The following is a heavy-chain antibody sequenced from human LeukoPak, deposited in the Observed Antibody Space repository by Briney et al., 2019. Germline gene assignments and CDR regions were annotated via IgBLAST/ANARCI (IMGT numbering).Heavy chain of an antibody. CDR1: GYTFTSYY. CDR2: INPSGGST. CDR3: ASRGHMTTVVTNAFDI. Sequence: GASVKVSCKASGYTFTSYYMHWVRQAPGQGLEWMGIINPSGGSTSYAQKFQGRVTMTRGTSTSTVYMELSSLRSEDTAVYYCASRGHMTTVVTNAFDIWGQGTMVTVSS. V-gene: IGHV1-46*03. D-gene: IGHD4-23*01. J-gene: IGHJ3*02.